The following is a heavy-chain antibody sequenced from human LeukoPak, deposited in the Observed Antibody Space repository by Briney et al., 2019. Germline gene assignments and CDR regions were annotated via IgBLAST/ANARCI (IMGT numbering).Heavy chain of an antibody. CDR1: GFTFSSYA. Sequence: GGSLRLSCGASGFTFSSYAMSWVRQAPGRGLEWVSAICKSGGSTFYADSVRGRFTISRGNSKNTLYLQMNSLRAEDTAVYYCAKERMVRGSIAAEPNWFDPWGQGTLVTVSS. CDR2: ICKSGGST. D-gene: IGHD3-10*01. V-gene: IGHV3-23*01. J-gene: IGHJ5*02. CDR3: AKERMVRGSIAAEPNWFDP.